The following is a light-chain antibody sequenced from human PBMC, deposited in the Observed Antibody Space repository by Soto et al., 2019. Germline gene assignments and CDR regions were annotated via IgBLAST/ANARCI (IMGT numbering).Light chain of an antibody. CDR3: SSFAGSNIWV. V-gene: IGLV2-8*01. CDR1: NVGEYDY. CDR2: EVT. Sequence: QPALTQPPSASGSPGQSVTISCTGSNVGEYDYVSWYQQHPGKAPKLMIHEVTKRPSGVPDRFSGSKSGNTASLTVSGLQAEDEADYYCSSFAGSNIWVFGGGTKLTVL. J-gene: IGLJ3*02.